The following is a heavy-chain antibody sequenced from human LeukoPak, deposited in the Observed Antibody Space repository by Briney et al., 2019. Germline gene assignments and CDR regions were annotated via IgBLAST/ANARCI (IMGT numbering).Heavy chain of an antibody. CDR2: TYYSGST. Sequence: SETLSLTCTVSGGSISSYYWSWIRQPPGKGLEWIAYTYYSGSTNYNPSLKSRVTISVDTSKNQFSPKLSSVTAADTAVYYCARGNYYDSSGAVPRGQGTLVTASS. V-gene: IGHV4-59*01. CDR1: GGSISSYY. CDR3: ARGNYYDSSGAVP. J-gene: IGHJ5*02. D-gene: IGHD3-22*01.